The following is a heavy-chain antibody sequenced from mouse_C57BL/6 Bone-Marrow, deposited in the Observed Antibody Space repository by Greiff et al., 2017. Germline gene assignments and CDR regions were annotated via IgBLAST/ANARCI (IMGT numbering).Heavy chain of an antibody. V-gene: IGHV2-3*01. D-gene: IGHD1-1*02. Sequence: VQLQESGPGLVAPSQSLSITCTVSGFSLTSYGVSWVRQPPGKGLAWPGVIWGDGSTNYHSALISRLSISKDNSKSQVFLKLNSLQTDDTATYYCAKRGLSPYYYAMDYWGQGTSVTVSS. CDR3: AKRGLSPYYYAMDY. CDR2: IWGDGST. J-gene: IGHJ4*01. CDR1: GFSLTSYG.